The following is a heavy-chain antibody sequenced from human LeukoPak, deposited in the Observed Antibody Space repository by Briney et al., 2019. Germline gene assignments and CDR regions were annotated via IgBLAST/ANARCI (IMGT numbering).Heavy chain of an antibody. CDR1: GFTFSSYS. V-gene: IGHV3-66*01. Sequence: GGSLRLSCAASGFTFSSYSMNWVRQAPGKGLEWVSIIYSGGSTYYADSVKGRFTISRDNPKNILYLQMNSLRAEDTALYYCARVGYTDTWYSSPPFDYWGQGTLVTVSS. J-gene: IGHJ4*02. D-gene: IGHD2-15*01. CDR3: ARVGYTDTWYSSPPFDY. CDR2: IYSGGST.